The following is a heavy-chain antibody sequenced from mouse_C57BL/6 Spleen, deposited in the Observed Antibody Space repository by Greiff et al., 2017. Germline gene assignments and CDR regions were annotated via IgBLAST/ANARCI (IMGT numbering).Heavy chain of an antibody. J-gene: IGHJ2*01. CDR1: GYAFSSYW. CDR2: LYPGDGDT. D-gene: IGHD4-1*01. CDR3: ARLGTGPYYCDY. V-gene: IGHV1-80*01. Sequence: QVQLQQSGAELVKPGASVKISCKASGYAFSSYWMNWVKQRPGKGLEWIGLLYPGDGDTNYNGKCKGKDTLTADNSSSTAYMQLSSLTSADSAVXFCARLGTGPYYCDYWGQGTTLTVSS.